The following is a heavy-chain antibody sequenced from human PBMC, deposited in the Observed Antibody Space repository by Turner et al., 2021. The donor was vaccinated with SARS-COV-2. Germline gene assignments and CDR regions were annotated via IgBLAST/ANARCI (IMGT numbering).Heavy chain of an antibody. CDR1: GCSISSSIYY. D-gene: IGHD2-2*01. V-gene: IGHV4-39*01. CDR3: ARQRLVVVPAAIINGMDV. CDR2: ICYSGST. J-gene: IGHJ6*02. Sequence: QLQLQESGPGLVKPSETLSLTCTVSGCSISSSIYYWGWIRQPPGKGLEWIGSICYSGSTYYNPSLKSRVTISVDTSKNQFSLKLSSVTAADTAVYYCARQRLVVVPAAIINGMDVWGQGTTVTVSS.